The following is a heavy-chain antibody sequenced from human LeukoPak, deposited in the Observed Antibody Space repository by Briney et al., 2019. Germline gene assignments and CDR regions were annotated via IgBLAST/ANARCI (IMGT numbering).Heavy chain of an antibody. V-gene: IGHV4-30-4*08. J-gene: IGHJ4*02. Sequence: SQTLSLTCTVSGGSISSGDYYWSWIRQPPGKGLEWIGYIYYSGSTYYNPSLKSRVTISVDTSKNQFSLKLSSLTAADTAVYYCARDGSPERASWVSRENYFDYWGQGTLVTVSS. CDR1: GGSISSGDYY. D-gene: IGHD1-26*01. CDR2: IYYSGST. CDR3: ARDGSPERASWVSRENYFDY.